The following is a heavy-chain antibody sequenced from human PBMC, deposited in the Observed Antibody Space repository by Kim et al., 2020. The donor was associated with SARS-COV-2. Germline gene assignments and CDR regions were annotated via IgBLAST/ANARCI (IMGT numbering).Heavy chain of an antibody. D-gene: IGHD3-10*01. CDR2: INPNSGGT. Sequence: ASVKVSCKASGYTFTGYYMHWVRQAPGQGLEWMGWINPNSGGTNYAQKFQGRVTMTRDTSISTAYMELSRLRSDDTAVYYCATQYYYGSGSYWDVWGKGTTVTVSS. CDR1: GYTFTGYY. V-gene: IGHV1-2*02. CDR3: ATQYYYGSGSYWDV. J-gene: IGHJ6*04.